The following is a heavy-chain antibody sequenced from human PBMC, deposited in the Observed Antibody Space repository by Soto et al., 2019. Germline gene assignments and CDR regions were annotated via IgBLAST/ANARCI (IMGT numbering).Heavy chain of an antibody. CDR1: GGSISSGGYS. D-gene: IGHD4-17*01. V-gene: IGHV4-30-2*01. J-gene: IGHJ4*02. CDR3: ARSQTTVTSYDY. CDR2: IYHSGST. Sequence: QLQLQESGSGLVKPSQTLSLTCAVSGGSISSGGYSWSWIRQPPGKGLEWIGYIYHSGSTYYNPSLKSRVPTSIDRSKNQFTQKLSSVTAADTAVYYCARSQTTVTSYDYCGQGTLVTVSS.